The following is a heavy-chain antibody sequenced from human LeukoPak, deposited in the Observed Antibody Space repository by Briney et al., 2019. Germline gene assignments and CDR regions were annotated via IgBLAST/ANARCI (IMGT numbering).Heavy chain of an antibody. V-gene: IGHV4-39*01. CDR1: GGSISSSSYY. D-gene: IGHD2-2*01. CDR3: ARSSPYCSSTSCYPNWFDP. J-gene: IGHJ5*02. Sequence: SETLSLTCTVSGGSISSSSYYWGWIRQPPGKGLGWIGSIYYSGSTYYNPSLKSRVTISVDTSKNQFSLKLSSVTAADTAVYYCARSSPYCSSTSCYPNWFDPWGQGTLVTVSS. CDR2: IYYSGST.